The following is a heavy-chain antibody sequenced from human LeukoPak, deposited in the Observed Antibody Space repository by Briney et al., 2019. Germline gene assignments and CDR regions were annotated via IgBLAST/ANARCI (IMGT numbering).Heavy chain of an antibody. CDR2: ISAYNDNT. CDR3: ARAGVAAPGTLDY. J-gene: IGHJ4*02. Sequence: SVKVSCKASGYTFTSYGISWVRQAPGQGLEWMGWISAYNDNTNYAQNLQGRVAMTTDTSTSTAYMELRSLVSDDMAVYYCARAGVAAPGTLDYWGQGTLVTVSS. D-gene: IGHD6-13*01. V-gene: IGHV1-18*03. CDR1: GYTFTSYG.